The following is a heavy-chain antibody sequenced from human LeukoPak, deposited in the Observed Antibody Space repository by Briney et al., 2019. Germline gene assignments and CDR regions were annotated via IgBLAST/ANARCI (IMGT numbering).Heavy chain of an antibody. D-gene: IGHD4-17*01. CDR3: AAVSTKTYYYGLDV. V-gene: IGHV3-53*01. Sequence: PGGSLRLSCAASGFTVTNNYMCWVRQAPGKGLEWVSVISSNDNTYHADSVKGRFAISRDTSKNTLYLQMNSLRAEDTAVYYCAAVSTKTYYYGLDVWGQGTTVTVSS. CDR2: ISSNDNT. CDR1: GFTVTNNY. J-gene: IGHJ6*02.